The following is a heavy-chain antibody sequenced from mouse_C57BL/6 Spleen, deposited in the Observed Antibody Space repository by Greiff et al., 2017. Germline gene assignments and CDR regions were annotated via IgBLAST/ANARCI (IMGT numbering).Heavy chain of an antibody. D-gene: IGHD1-1*01. CDR3: ARSTTVVADYAMDY. V-gene: IGHV1-9*01. CDR2: ILPGSGST. J-gene: IGHJ4*01. Sequence: QVQLQQSGAELMKPGASVKLSCKATGYTFTGYWIEWVKQRPGHGLEWIGEILPGSGSTNYNGKFKGKATFTSDTSSNTAYMKLSSLTTEDSAIYYCARSTTVVADYAMDYWGQGTSVTVSS. CDR1: GYTFTGYW.